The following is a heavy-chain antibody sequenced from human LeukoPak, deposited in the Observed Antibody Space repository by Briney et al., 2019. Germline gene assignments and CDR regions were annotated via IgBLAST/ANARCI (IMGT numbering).Heavy chain of an antibody. Sequence: GGSLRLSCAASGFTVSSNYMSWVRQAPGKGLEWVSVIYSGGSTYYADSVKGRFTISRDNSKNTLYLQMNSLRAEDTAVYYCARAGGYYYDSSGYFDYWGQGTLVTVSS. CDR1: GFTVSSNY. D-gene: IGHD3-22*01. CDR2: IYSGGST. CDR3: ARAGGYYYDSSGYFDY. J-gene: IGHJ4*02. V-gene: IGHV3-53*01.